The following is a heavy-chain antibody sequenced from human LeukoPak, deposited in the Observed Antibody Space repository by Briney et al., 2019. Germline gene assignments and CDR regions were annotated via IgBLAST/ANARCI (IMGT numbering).Heavy chain of an antibody. J-gene: IGHJ6*02. CDR3: AKSLQDSSGFFYYGMDV. Sequence: GASVKVSCKASGYTFTGYYMHWVRQAPGQGLEWMGWINPNSGGTNYAQKFQGWVTMTRDTSISTAYMELSRLRSDDTAVYYCAKSLQDSSGFFYYGMDVWGQGTPVTVSS. CDR1: GYTFTGYY. CDR2: INPNSGGT. D-gene: IGHD3-22*01. V-gene: IGHV1-2*04.